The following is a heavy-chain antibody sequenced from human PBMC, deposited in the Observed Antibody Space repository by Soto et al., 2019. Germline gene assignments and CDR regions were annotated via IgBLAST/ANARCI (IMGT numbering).Heavy chain of an antibody. CDR1: GFTFSSYA. Sequence: PGGSLRLSCAASGFTFSSYAMHWVRQAPGKGLEWVAVISYDGSNKYYADSVKGRFTISRDNAKNSLYLEMNSLRAEDTAVYYCASTSSLSCSCPSYWGQGTLVTVS. D-gene: IGHD2-2*01. J-gene: IGHJ4*02. CDR2: ISYDGSNK. CDR3: ASTSSLSCSCPSY. V-gene: IGHV3-30-3*01.